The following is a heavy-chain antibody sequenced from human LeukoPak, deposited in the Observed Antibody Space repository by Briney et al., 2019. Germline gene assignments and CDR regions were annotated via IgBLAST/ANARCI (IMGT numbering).Heavy chain of an antibody. D-gene: IGHD1-14*01. CDR2: IYTSGST. CDR3: ARQPPQYYGMDV. J-gene: IGHJ6*02. CDR1: GGSFSNCY. V-gene: IGHV4-4*07. Sequence: PSETLSLTCTVSGGSFSNCYWSWIRQPAGKGLEWIGRIYTSGSTNYNPSVKSRVTMSVDTSNNQFSLKLTSVTAADTAVYYCARQPPQYYGMDVWGQGTTVTVSS.